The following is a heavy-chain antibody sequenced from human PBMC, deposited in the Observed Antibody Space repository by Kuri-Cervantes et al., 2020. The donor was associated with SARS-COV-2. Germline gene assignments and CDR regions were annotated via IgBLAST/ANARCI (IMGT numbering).Heavy chain of an antibody. CDR1: GYTFTSYA. CDR3: ARDAKTRYSGYGLSYYGMDV. J-gene: IGHJ6*02. D-gene: IGHD5-12*01. V-gene: IGHV7-4-1*02. CDR2: INTNTGSP. Sequence: ASVKVSCKASGYTFTSYAMNWVRQAPGQGLEWMGWINTNTGSPTYAQGFTGRFVFSLDTSVSTAYLQISSLKAEDTAVYYCARDAKTRYSGYGLSYYGMDVWGQGTTVTVSS.